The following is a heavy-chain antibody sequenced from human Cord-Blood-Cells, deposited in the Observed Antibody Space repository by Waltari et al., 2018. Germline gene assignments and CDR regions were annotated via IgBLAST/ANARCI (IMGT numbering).Heavy chain of an antibody. D-gene: IGHD5-12*01. CDR2: IIPILGIA. CDR1: GGTFRSSA. V-gene: IGHV1-69*09. CDR3: ARGGYSGYDAFDI. Sequence: QVQLVQSGAEVRKPGSSVKVSCKASGGTFRSSAIRWAPQAPGQGLEWMGRIIPILGIANYAQKFQGRVTITADKSTSTAYMELSSLRSEDTAVYYCARGGYSGYDAFDIWGQGTMVTVSS. J-gene: IGHJ3*02.